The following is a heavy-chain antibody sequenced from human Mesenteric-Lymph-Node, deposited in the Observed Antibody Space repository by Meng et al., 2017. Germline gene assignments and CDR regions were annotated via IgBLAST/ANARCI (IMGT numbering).Heavy chain of an antibody. Sequence: ASVKVSCKTSGYTFSNFGLAWVRQAPGHGLEWMGWINPSNGNTVYGQKFQGRVTMTRDTSTGTAYMELRSLRSDDTALYYCARRFISSYSLGLFDNWGQGTAVTVSS. D-gene: IGHD2-15*01. CDR3: ARRFISSYSLGLFDN. J-gene: IGHJ4*02. V-gene: IGHV1-18*01. CDR1: GYTFSNFG. CDR2: INPSNGNT.